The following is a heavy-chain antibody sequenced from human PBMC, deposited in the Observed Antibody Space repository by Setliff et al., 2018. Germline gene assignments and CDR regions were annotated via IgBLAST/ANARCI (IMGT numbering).Heavy chain of an antibody. CDR3: AREQWLDPPGYYYMDV. V-gene: IGHV4-4*07. Sequence: SETLSLTCTVSGGSISSYYLSWIRQPAGKGLEWIGHIYIGGSANYNPSLKSRVTMSIDTSKNQFSLKLNSVTAADMAGYYCAREQWLDPPGYYYMDVWAKGTTVTVSS. J-gene: IGHJ6*03. CDR2: IYIGGSA. D-gene: IGHD6-19*01. CDR1: GGSISSYY.